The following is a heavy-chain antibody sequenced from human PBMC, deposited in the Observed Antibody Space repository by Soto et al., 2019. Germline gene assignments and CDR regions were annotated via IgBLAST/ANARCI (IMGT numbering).Heavy chain of an antibody. J-gene: IGHJ4*01. CDR3: ARVGCSGGNGHQSDTPHD. Sequence: GESLKISCKGSGYTFSTYWICWVRQVPVKGLEWMGIIYPGDSDARYSPSFQGQVTISADKSLTTAYMQWASLRASDSGIYYCARVGCSGGNGHQSDTPHDCGQGTQVTVSS. V-gene: IGHV5-51*01. D-gene: IGHD2-15*01. CDR1: GYTFSTYW. CDR2: IYPGDSDA.